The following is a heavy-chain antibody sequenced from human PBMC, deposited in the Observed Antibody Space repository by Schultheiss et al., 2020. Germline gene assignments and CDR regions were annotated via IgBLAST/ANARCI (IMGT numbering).Heavy chain of an antibody. Sequence: SQTLSLTCTVSGGSISSYYWSWIRQPPGKGLEWIGYIYYSGSTNYNPSLKSRVTISVDTSKNQFSLKLSSVTAADTAVYYCARKGRGGYDPFDYWGQGTLVTVSS. V-gene: IGHV4-59*01. CDR3: ARKGRGGYDPFDY. D-gene: IGHD5-12*01. CDR2: IYYSGST. CDR1: GGSISSYY. J-gene: IGHJ4*02.